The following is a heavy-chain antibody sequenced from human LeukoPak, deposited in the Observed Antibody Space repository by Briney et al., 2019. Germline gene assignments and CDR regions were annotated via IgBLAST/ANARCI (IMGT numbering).Heavy chain of an antibody. CDR1: GFTFSDYY. Sequence: GGSLRLSCAASGFTFSDYYMSWVRQAPGKGLEWVANIRQDGGEKNSADSVKGRFTISRDNAKNSVYLQMNSLRADDTAVYFCARIIGSYGTYRYDYWGQGILVTVSS. D-gene: IGHD1-26*01. CDR3: ARIIGSYGTYRYDY. J-gene: IGHJ4*02. V-gene: IGHV3-7*01. CDR2: IRQDGGEK.